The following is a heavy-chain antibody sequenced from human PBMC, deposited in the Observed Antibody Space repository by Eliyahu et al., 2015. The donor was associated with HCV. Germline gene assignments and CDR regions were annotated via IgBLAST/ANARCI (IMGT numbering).Heavy chain of an antibody. CDR1: GASISXYY. V-gene: IGHV4-59*01. CDR2: AHYSGST. D-gene: IGHD6-19*01. J-gene: IGHJ5*02. CDR3: ASGGGGTAVAGTGGWFDP. Sequence: QVQLQESGPGLVKPSETLSLTCTVSGASISXYYWSWIRQPPGRGLEWIGYAHYSGSTNYNPSLKSRVTISLDTSKNQFSLKLTSVTAADTAVYYCASGGGGTAVAGTGGWFDPWGQGTLVTVSS.